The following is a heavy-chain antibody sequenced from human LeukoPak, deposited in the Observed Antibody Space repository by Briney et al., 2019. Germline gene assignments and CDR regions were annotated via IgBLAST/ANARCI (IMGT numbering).Heavy chain of an antibody. CDR1: GYTFTSYD. J-gene: IGHJ4*02. Sequence: GASVKVSCKASGYTFTSYDINWVRQATGQGLEWMEWMNPNSGNTGYAQKFQGRVTMTEDTSTDTAYMELSSLRSEDTAVYYCATEYYYDSSGYYYILSYWGQGTLVTVSS. CDR2: MNPNSGNT. D-gene: IGHD3-22*01. CDR3: ATEYYYDSSGYYYILSY. V-gene: IGHV1-8*01.